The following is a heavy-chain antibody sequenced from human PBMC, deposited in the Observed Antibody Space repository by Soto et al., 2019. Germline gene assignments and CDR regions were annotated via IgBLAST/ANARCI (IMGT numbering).Heavy chain of an antibody. D-gene: IGHD6-19*01. V-gene: IGHV4-34*01. CDR3: ARASSGWYSYYYGMDV. CDR1: GGSFSGYY. Sequence: QVQLQQWGAGLLKPSETLSLTCAVYGGSFSGYYWSWIRQPPGKGLEWIGEINHSGSTNYNPSLKSRVTISVDTSKNQFSLKLSSVTAADTAVYYCARASSGWYSYYYGMDVWGQGTTVTVSS. CDR2: INHSGST. J-gene: IGHJ6*02.